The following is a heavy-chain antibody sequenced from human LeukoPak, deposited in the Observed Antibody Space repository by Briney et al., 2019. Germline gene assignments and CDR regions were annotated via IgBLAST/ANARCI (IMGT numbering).Heavy chain of an antibody. CDR1: GASISSYY. CDR2: IYYSGGT. D-gene: IGHD2/OR15-2a*01. J-gene: IGHJ5*02. CDR3: ARERGPNCNKDCLFDP. Sequence: SETLSLTCTVSGASISSYYWAWIRQPPGRGLEWIGYIYYSGGTYYNPSLKSRVIISLDTSKNQFSLNLNSATAADTAVDYCARERGPNCNKDCLFDPWGQGTLVTVFS. V-gene: IGHV4-59*01.